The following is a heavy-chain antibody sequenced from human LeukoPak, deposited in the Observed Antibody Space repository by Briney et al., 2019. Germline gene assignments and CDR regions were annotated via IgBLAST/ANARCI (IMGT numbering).Heavy chain of an antibody. V-gene: IGHV1-69*01. CDR2: IIPIFGTA. J-gene: IGHJ5*02. CDR3: ASLRDMAWFDP. Sequence: ASVKVSCKASGGTFSSYAISWVRQAPGQGLEWMGGIIPIFGTANYAQKFQGRVTITADESTSTAYMELRSLRSDDTAVYYCASLRDMAWFDPWGQGTLVTVSS. D-gene: IGHD5-24*01. CDR1: GGTFSSYA.